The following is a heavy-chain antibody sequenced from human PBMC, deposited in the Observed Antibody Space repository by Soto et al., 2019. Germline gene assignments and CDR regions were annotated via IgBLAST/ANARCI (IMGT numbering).Heavy chain of an antibody. CDR2: IIPIFGTA. J-gene: IGHJ6*02. Sequence: GXSVKVSSEAPGGSFSIYAISWVRQAPGQGLEWMGGIIPIFGTANYAQKFQGRVTITADESTSTAYMELSSLRSEDTAVYYCARAMDIVVVPAAIGGMDVWGQGTTVTVSS. CDR3: ARAMDIVVVPAAIGGMDV. V-gene: IGHV1-69*13. D-gene: IGHD2-2*03. CDR1: GGSFSIYA.